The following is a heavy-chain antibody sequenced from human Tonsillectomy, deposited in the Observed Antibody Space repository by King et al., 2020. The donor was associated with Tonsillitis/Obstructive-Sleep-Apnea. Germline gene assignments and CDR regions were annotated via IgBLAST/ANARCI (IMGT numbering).Heavy chain of an antibody. J-gene: IGHJ4*02. CDR2: IYYSGST. Sequence: QLQESGPGLVKPSQTLSLTCTVSVGSISSGGYYWSWIRQHPGKGPEWIGYIYYSGSTYYNPSLKSRVTISVDTSKNQFSLKLSSVTAADTAVYYCARGRGVLRFLEWLPQIDYWGQGTLVTVSS. CDR3: ARGRGVLRFLEWLPQIDY. V-gene: IGHV4-31*03. CDR1: VGSISSGGYY. D-gene: IGHD3-3*01.